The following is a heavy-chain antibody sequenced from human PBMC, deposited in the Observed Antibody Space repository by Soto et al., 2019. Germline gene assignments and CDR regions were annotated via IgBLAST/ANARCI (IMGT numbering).Heavy chain of an antibody. CDR1: GFTSSGNA. Sequence: GGSLSLSSAASGFTSSGNAMSWVRRAPGKGLEWVAAISSSGGNTYYADSVKGRFTISRDHSKNTLYLQMNSLKAEDPAVYYWAKDGPHSLLRFLEWVLLGVRRRAMDVWGKGTTVTVSS. CDR2: ISSSGGNT. D-gene: IGHD3-3*01. J-gene: IGHJ6*04. CDR3: AKDGPHSLLRFLEWVLLGVRRRAMDV. V-gene: IGHV3-23*01.